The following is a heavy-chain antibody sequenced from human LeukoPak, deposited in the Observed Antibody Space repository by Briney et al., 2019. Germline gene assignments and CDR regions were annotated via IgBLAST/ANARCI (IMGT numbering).Heavy chain of an antibody. CDR3: ARHRRHFDISTGYYAGPFDM. CDR1: GGSISSSSYY. D-gene: IGHD3-9*01. V-gene: IGHV4-39*01. Sequence: PSETLSLTCTGSGGSISSSSYYWGWVRQPPGKGLEWIANIYYSGSTYSNPSLKSRVTMSVHTSTNQFSLKLRSVTAADTAVYYCARHRRHFDISTGYYAGPFDMWGQGTMVTVSS. J-gene: IGHJ3*02. CDR2: IYYSGST.